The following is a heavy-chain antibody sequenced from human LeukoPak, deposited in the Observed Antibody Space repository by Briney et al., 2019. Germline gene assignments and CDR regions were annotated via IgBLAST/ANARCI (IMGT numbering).Heavy chain of an antibody. CDR1: GGSISSYY. D-gene: IGHD3-22*01. Sequence: SETLSLTCTVSGGSISSYYWSWIRQPPGKGLEWLGYIYYSGSTNYNPSLKSRVTISVDTSKNQFSLKLSSVTAADTAVYYCARVRYYYDSSGYYHLFDYWGQGTLVTVSS. CDR2: IYYSGST. CDR3: ARVRYYYDSSGYYHLFDY. J-gene: IGHJ4*02. V-gene: IGHV4-59*01.